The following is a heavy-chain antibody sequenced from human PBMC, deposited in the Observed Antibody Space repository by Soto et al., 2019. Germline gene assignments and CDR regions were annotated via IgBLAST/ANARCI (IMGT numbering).Heavy chain of an antibody. J-gene: IGHJ6*04. CDR3: GRDRGGFTILGVVIIGQGRDV. D-gene: IGHD3-3*01. CDR2: ISSSSSTI. V-gene: IGHV3-48*02. Sequence: HPGGSMRLSCAASGFTFSSYSMNWVRQAPGKGLEWVSYISSSSSTIYYADSVKGRFTISRDNAKNSLYLQMNSLRDEDTAVYYCGRDRGGFTILGVVIIGQGRDVWGKGPTVPVPS. CDR1: GFTFSSYS.